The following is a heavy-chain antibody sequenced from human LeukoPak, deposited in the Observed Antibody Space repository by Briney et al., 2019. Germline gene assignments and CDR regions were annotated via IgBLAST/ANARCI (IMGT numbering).Heavy chain of an antibody. D-gene: IGHD3-22*01. CDR2: IYYSGST. J-gene: IGHJ3*02. Sequence: PSETLSLTCTVSGGSISSGGYYWSWIRQHPGKGLEWIGYIYYSGSTYYNPSLKSRVTISVDTSKNQFSLKLSSVTAADTAVYYCAREYGSSGYYYDAFDIWGQGTMVTVSS. CDR3: AREYGSSGYYYDAFDI. V-gene: IGHV4-31*03. CDR1: GGSISSGGYY.